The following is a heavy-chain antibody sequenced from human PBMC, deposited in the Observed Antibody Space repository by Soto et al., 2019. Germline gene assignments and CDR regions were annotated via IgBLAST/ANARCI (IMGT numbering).Heavy chain of an antibody. D-gene: IGHD3-16*01. CDR3: AIEGGGESGPVRTHWFDP. CDR1: GGTFNNYV. J-gene: IGHJ5*02. V-gene: IGHV1-69*15. CDR2: LVPKYNVA. Sequence: QVQLEQSGAEVKKPGSSMKVSCKASGGTFNNYVFSWVRQAPGQGLEWMGRLVPKYNVATYAQSFQGRVTIVADESTGTVYMELSSLASRDTAVYYCAIEGGGESGPVRTHWFDPWGQGTLVTVSS.